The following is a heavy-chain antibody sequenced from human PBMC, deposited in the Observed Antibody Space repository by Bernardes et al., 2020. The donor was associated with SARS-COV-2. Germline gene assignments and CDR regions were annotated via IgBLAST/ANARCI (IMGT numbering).Heavy chain of an antibody. CDR2: IYYSGST. Sequence: SETLSLTCTVSGGSISSYYWSWIRQPPGKGLEWIGYIYYSGSTNYNPSLKSRVTISVDTSKNQFSLKLSSVTAADTAVYYCARGQYCSSTSCPGLGWFDPWGQGTLVTVSS. V-gene: IGHV4-59*12. CDR3: ARGQYCSSTSCPGLGWFDP. J-gene: IGHJ5*02. CDR1: GGSISSYY. D-gene: IGHD2-2*01.